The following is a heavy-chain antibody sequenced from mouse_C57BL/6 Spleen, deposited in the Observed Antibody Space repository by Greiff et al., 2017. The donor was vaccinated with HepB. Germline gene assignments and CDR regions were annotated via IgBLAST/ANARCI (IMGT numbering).Heavy chain of an antibody. J-gene: IGHJ2*01. CDR3: ARGDGYYFDD. D-gene: IGHD2-3*01. V-gene: IGHV3-6*01. CDR1: GYSITSGYY. Sequence: EVQLQQSGPGLVKPSQSLSLTCSVTGYSITSGYYWNWIRQFPGNKLEWMGYISYDGSNNYNPSLKNRISITRDTSKNQFFLKLNSVTTEDTATYYCARGDGYYFDDWGQGTTLTVSS. CDR2: ISYDGSN.